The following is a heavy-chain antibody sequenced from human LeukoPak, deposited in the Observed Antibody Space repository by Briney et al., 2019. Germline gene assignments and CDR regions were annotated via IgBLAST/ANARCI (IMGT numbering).Heavy chain of an antibody. V-gene: IGHV4-34*01. D-gene: IGHD3-16*01. J-gene: IGHJ6*02. CDR3: ARFGVDYDMDV. Sequence: SETLSLTCAVYGGSFSGYNWSWIRQPPGKGLEWIGEINHSGSTNYNPSLKSRVTISVDTSKNQLSLKVTSVTGADTAVYYCARFGVDYDMDVWGQGTTVTVSS. CDR2: INHSGST. CDR1: GGSFSGYN.